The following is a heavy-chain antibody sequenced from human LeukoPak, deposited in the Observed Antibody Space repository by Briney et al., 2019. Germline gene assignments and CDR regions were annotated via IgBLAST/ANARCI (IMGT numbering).Heavy chain of an antibody. CDR2: IQYDGSNK. Sequence: GGSLRLSCAASGFTFSSYGMHWVRQAPGKWLEWVAFIQYDGSNKYYADSVKGRFTISRDSSKNTLYLQMNSLRAEDTAVYYCARCGGYDWHPHYYYYYMDVWGKGTTVTISS. D-gene: IGHD5-12*01. V-gene: IGHV3-30*12. CDR1: GFTFSSYG. J-gene: IGHJ6*03. CDR3: ARCGGYDWHPHYYYYYMDV.